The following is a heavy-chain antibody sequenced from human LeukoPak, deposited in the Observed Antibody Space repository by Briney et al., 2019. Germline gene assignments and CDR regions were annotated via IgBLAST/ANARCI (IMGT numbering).Heavy chain of an antibody. Sequence: SQTLSLTCTVSGGSISSGDYYWSWIRQPPGTGLEWIGYIYYSGSTYYNPSLKSRVTISVDTSKNQFSLKLSSVTAADTAVYYCARAPRYYDFWSGYYTSFDYWGQGTLVTVSS. V-gene: IGHV4-30-4*01. CDR3: ARAPRYYDFWSGYYTSFDY. CDR1: GGSISSGDYY. J-gene: IGHJ4*02. D-gene: IGHD3-3*01. CDR2: IYYSGST.